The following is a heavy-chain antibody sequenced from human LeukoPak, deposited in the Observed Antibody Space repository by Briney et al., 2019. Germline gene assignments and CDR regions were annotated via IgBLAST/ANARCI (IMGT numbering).Heavy chain of an antibody. J-gene: IGHJ4*02. Sequence: GGSLRLSCAASGFTFDDYAMHWVRQAPGKGLEWVSLISWDGGSTYYADSVKGRFTISRDNSKNSLYLQMNSLRAEDTAVYYCAKAGGSARYYFDYWGQGTLVTVSS. D-gene: IGHD2-15*01. CDR3: AKAGGSARYYFDY. CDR1: GFTFDDYA. CDR2: ISWDGGST. V-gene: IGHV3-43D*03.